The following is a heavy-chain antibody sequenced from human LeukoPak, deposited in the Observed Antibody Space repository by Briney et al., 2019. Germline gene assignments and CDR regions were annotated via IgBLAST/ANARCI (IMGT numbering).Heavy chain of an antibody. J-gene: IGHJ6*03. CDR1: GFIFSSFG. CDR3: ARQMIEDRHYYSMDV. CDR2: IRYDESNK. V-gene: IGHV3-30*02. Sequence: GGSLRLSCAASGFIFSSFGMHWVRQGPGKGLEWVAFIRYDESNKYYADSVKGRFTISRDNSKNTVYLQMNSLRGEDTAVYFCARQMIEDRHYYSMDVWGKGTSVTVSS. D-gene: IGHD3-22*01.